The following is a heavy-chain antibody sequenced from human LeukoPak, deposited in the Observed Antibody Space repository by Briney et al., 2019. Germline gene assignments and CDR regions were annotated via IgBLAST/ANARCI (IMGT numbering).Heavy chain of an antibody. J-gene: IGHJ4*02. CDR3: AKVPLDYYDSSGYYYYFDY. D-gene: IGHD3-22*01. CDR2: ISGSGGST. Sequence: PGGSLRLSCAASGXTFSSYAVSWVRQAPGKGLEWVSAISGSGGSTYYADSVKGRFTISRDNSKNTLYLQMNSLRAEDTAVYYCAKVPLDYYDSSGYYYYFDYWGQGTLVTVSS. V-gene: IGHV3-23*01. CDR1: GXTFSSYA.